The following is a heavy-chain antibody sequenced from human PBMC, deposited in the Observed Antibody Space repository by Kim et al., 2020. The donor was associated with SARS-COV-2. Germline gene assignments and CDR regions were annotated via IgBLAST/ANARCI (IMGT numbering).Heavy chain of an antibody. Sequence: GGSLRLSCAASGFTVSSNYMSWVRQAPGKGLEWVSVIYSGGSTYYADSVKGRFTISRDNSKNTLYLQMNSLRAEDTAVYYCASQPTPGIAAAGTQSTYYYGMDVWGQGTTVTVSS. CDR3: ASQPTPGIAAAGTQSTYYYGMDV. V-gene: IGHV3-53*01. CDR1: GFTVSSNY. J-gene: IGHJ6*02. D-gene: IGHD6-13*01. CDR2: IYSGGST.